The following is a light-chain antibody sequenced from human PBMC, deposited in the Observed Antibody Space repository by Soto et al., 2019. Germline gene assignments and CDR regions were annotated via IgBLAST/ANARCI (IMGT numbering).Light chain of an antibody. CDR3: QQYNSYRT. CDR2: DAS. J-gene: IGKJ1*01. Sequence: DIQMTQSPSTLSASVGDRVTITCRARQTISIWLAWYQQKPGKAPKLLIYDASILESGVPSRFSGSGSGTEFTLTISSLQPDDFATYYCQQYNSYRTFGQGTTVDIK. CDR1: QTISIW. V-gene: IGKV1-5*01.